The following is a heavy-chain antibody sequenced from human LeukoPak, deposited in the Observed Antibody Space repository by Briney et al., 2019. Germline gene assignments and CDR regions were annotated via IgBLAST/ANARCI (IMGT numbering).Heavy chain of an antibody. CDR1: GFTFSSYG. D-gene: IGHD2-15*01. V-gene: IGHV3-33*01. Sequence: GGSLRLSCAAAGFTFSSYGMHWVRQAPGKGLEWVAVIWYDGSNKYYADSVKGRLTTSRDNSKNTLYLQMTSLRAEDTAVYYCARGGDIVVGLDYWGQGTLVTVSS. CDR3: ARGGDIVVGLDY. J-gene: IGHJ4*02. CDR2: IWYDGSNK.